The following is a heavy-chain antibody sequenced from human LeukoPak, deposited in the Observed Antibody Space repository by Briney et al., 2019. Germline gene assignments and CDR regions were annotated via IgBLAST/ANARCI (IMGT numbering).Heavy chain of an antibody. D-gene: IGHD7-27*01. J-gene: IGHJ4*02. Sequence: PGGSLRLSCAASGFTFSSYGMHWVRQAPGKGLEWVAVIWYDGSNKYYADSVKGRFTISRDNSKNTLYLQMNSLRAEDTAVYYCARDFLPLGRLNLGTVDYWGQGTLVTVSS. CDR1: GFTFSSYG. V-gene: IGHV3-33*01. CDR3: ARDFLPLGRLNLGTVDY. CDR2: IWYDGSNK.